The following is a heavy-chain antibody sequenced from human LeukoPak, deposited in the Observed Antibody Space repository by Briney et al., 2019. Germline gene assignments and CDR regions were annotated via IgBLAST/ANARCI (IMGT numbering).Heavy chain of an antibody. V-gene: IGHV1-2*02. CDR1: GFPFTTYY. D-gene: IGHD2-15*01. CDR3: ARVTRQIGVDP. CDR2: INPNSGGT. Sequence: GASVKVSCKASGFPFTTYYVHWVRQAPGQGLEWMGWINPNSGGTNYAPKFQGRVTMTRDTSISTAYMELSRLRSDDTAVYYCARVTRQIGVDPWGQGTLVTVSS. J-gene: IGHJ5*02.